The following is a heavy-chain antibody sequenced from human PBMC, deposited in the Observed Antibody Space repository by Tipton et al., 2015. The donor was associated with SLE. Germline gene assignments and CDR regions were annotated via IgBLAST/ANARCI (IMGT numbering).Heavy chain of an antibody. CDR3: VKGQYGMDV. V-gene: IGHV3-30*02. Sequence: SLRLSCAASGFTFSSYGMHWVRQAPGKGLEWVAFIRYDGSDKHYVESVKGRFTISRDNSKNTLWLQMNSLRVEDTAVYYCVKGQYGMDVWGQGTTVPVSS. CDR1: GFTFSSYG. CDR2: IRYDGSDK. J-gene: IGHJ6*02.